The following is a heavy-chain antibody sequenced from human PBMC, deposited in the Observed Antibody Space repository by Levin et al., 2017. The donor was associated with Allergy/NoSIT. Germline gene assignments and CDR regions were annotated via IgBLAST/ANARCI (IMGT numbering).Heavy chain of an antibody. CDR2: IYYSGTT. CDR3: ARGGYDDFAFDY. Sequence: SETLSLTCTVSGGSSNNGNYYWHWIRQHPGQGLEWIGYIYYSGTTQYNPSLWSRVTISVDTAKNQLSLRLTSVTAADTATYYCARGGYDDFAFDYWGQGSLVTVSS. D-gene: IGHD5-12*01. CDR1: GGSSNNGNYY. J-gene: IGHJ4*02. V-gene: IGHV4-31*03.